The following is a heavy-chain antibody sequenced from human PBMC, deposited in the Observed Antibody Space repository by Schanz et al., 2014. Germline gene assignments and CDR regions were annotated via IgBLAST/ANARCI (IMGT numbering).Heavy chain of an antibody. V-gene: IGHV3-74*01. J-gene: IGHJ4*02. CDR2: TSNDGSFT. Sequence: EVQLVESGGGLVQPGGSLRLSCAASGITFSDYAMSWVRQAPGKGLEWVSRTSNDGSFTTFADSVKGRFTISRDNAKNTLYLQMNSLRAEDTAVYYCVRDTDYHFDYWGQGTLVTVSS. CDR1: GITFSDYA. D-gene: IGHD4-17*01. CDR3: VRDTDYHFDY.